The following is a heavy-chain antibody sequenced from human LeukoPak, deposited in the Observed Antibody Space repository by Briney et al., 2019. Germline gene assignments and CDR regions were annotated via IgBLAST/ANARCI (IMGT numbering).Heavy chain of an antibody. CDR1: GGSISSYY. CDR3: ARGNHRDGDYGCWFDP. D-gene: IGHD4-17*01. J-gene: IGHJ5*02. CDR2: IYYSGST. Sequence: PSETLSLTCTVSGGSISSYYWSWIRQPPGKGLEWIGYIYYSGSTNYNPSLKSRVTISVDTSKNQFSLRPSSVTAADTAVYYCARGNHRDGDYGCWFDPWGQGTLVTVSS. V-gene: IGHV4-59*08.